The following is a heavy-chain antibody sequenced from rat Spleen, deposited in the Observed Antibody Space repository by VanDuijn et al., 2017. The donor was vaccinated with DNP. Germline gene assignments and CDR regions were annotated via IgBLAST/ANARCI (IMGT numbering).Heavy chain of an antibody. CDR1: GFTFSDSA. CDR3: ARRREGIDY. CDR2: ISYDGGST. Sequence: EVQLVESGGGVVQPGNSLKLSCAASGFTFSDSAMAWVRQAPTKGLEWIAYISYDGGSTYYGDSVRGGFTRSRDNAKSTLYLQMNSLRSEDMATYYCARRREGIDYWGQGVMVTVSS. D-gene: IGHD1-11*01. J-gene: IGHJ2*01. V-gene: IGHV5-22*01.